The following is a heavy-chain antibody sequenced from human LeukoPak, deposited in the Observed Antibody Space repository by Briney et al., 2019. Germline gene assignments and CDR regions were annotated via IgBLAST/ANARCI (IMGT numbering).Heavy chain of an antibody. Sequence: GAPVKVSCKASGGTFSSYAISWVRQAPGQGLEWMGGIIPIFGTANYAQKFQGRVTITTDESTSTAYMKLSSLRSEDTAVYYCARDGYNLSGYYYMDVWGKGTTVTVSS. CDR1: GGTFSSYA. D-gene: IGHD5-24*01. V-gene: IGHV1-69*05. CDR2: IIPIFGTA. J-gene: IGHJ6*03. CDR3: ARDGYNLSGYYYMDV.